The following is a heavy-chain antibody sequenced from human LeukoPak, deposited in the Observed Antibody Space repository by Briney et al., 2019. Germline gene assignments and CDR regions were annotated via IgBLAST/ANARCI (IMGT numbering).Heavy chain of an antibody. Sequence: GGSLRLSCAASGFTFSSYSMNWVRQAPGKGLEWVSSISSSSSVIYYADSVKGRFTISRDNAKNSLYLQMNSLRAEDTAVYYCARGVYCSSTSCPAADYWGQGTLVTVSS. CDR3: ARGVYCSSTSCPAADY. CDR2: ISSSSSVI. V-gene: IGHV3-21*01. D-gene: IGHD2-2*01. CDR1: GFTFSSYS. J-gene: IGHJ4*02.